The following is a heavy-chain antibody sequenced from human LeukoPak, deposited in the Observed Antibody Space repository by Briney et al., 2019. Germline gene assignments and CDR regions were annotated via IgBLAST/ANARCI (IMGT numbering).Heavy chain of an antibody. CDR3: ATVHSSGWPYYFDY. V-gene: IGHV3-23*01. CDR2: ISGSGGST. CDR1: GFTFSSYG. J-gene: IGHJ4*02. D-gene: IGHD6-19*01. Sequence: GGSLRLSCAASGFTFSSYGMSWVRQAPGKGLEWASAISGSGGSTYYADSVKGRFTISRDNSKNTLYLQMNSLRAEDTAVYYCATVHSSGWPYYFDYWGQGTLVTVSS.